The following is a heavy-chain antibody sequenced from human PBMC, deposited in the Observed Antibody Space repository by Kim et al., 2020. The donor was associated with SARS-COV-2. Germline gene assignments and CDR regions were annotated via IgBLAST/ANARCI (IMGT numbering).Heavy chain of an antibody. V-gene: IGHV4-34*01. CDR3: AIPHDFWSGYYGY. Sequence: SETLSLTCAVYGGSFSGYYWSWIRQPPGKGLEWIGEINHSGSTNYNPSLKSRVTISVDTSKNQFSLKLSSVTAADTAVYYCAIPHDFWSGYYGYWGQGTLVTVSS. D-gene: IGHD3-3*01. J-gene: IGHJ4*02. CDR1: GGSFSGYY. CDR2: INHSGST.